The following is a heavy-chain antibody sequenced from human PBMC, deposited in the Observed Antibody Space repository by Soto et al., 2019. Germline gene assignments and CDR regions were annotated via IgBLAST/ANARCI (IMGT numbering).Heavy chain of an antibody. J-gene: IGHJ5*02. V-gene: IGHV1-18*04. Sequence: QVQLVQSGGEVKKPGASVKVSCKASGYSFGIFGMNWVRQSPGLGLEWMGWISPYNGKTEIAEKFQGRVSRPRSRSPGTPYLEVRIMRSKHTAFYFWATNPNMIWSSDFSDPWGQGTL. CDR1: GYSFGIFG. D-gene: IGHD3-3*01. CDR2: ISPYNGKT. CDR3: ATNPNMIWSSDFSDP.